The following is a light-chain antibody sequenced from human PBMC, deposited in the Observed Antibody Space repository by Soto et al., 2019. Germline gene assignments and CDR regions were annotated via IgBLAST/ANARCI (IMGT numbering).Light chain of an antibody. CDR3: QQRHMWPIT. Sequence: LTQSPFSLSSSPGDRATLTCRASQGVSGYLVWYQQKPGQAPRLLIYDASTRAAGIPARFSGSGSGTDFTLTISSLEPEDFAVYYCQQRHMWPITFGQGTRLEIK. CDR2: DAS. CDR1: QGVSGY. J-gene: IGKJ5*01. V-gene: IGKV3-11*01.